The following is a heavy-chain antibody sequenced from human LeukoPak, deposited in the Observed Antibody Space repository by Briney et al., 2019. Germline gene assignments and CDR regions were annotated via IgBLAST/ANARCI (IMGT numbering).Heavy chain of an antibody. D-gene: IGHD2-15*01. CDR2: INSDGSST. CDR1: VFTFSSDW. V-gene: IGHV3-74*01. J-gene: IGHJ5*02. CDR3: ARDGGPYGSGGSCYVSKWFDP. Sequence: GGSLRLSCAASVFTFSSDWMHWVRQAPGKGLVWVSRINSDGSSTSYADSVKGRFTISRDNAKNTLYLQMNSLRAEDTSVYYCARDGGPYGSGGSCYVSKWFDPWGQGTLVTVSS.